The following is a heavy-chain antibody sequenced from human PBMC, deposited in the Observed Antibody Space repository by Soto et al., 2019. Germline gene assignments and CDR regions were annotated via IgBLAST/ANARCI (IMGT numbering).Heavy chain of an antibody. Sequence: SVKVSCKASGGTFSSYAISWVRQAPGQGLEWMGGIIPIFGTANYAQKFQGRVTITADESTSTAYMELSSLRSEDTAVYYCARSTPHEYSSSPFDYWGQGTLVTVSS. CDR3: ARSTPHEYSSSPFDY. J-gene: IGHJ4*02. V-gene: IGHV1-69*13. D-gene: IGHD6-6*01. CDR1: GGTFSSYA. CDR2: IIPIFGTA.